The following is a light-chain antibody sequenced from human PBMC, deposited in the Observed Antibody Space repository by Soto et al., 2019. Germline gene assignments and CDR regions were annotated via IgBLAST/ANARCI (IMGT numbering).Light chain of an antibody. CDR2: DAS. CDR3: QQANSCPWT. CDR1: QDIRSY. Sequence: DIQMTQFPSSVSASVGARVTITCQASQDIRSYLAWYQQKPGKAPKLLIYDASSLQTGVPSRFSGSGSATDCTLTICSLQPADFAIYYCQQANSCPWTFGPGTKVEIK. V-gene: IGKV1-12*01. J-gene: IGKJ1*01.